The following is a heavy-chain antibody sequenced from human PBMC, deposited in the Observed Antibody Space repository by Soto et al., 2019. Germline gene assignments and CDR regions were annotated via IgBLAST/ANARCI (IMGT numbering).Heavy chain of an antibody. J-gene: IGHJ4*02. CDR2: KSLYGINK. V-gene: IGHV3-30*18. D-gene: IGHD3-10*01. CDR1: GCTFSSYG. CDR3: AKDMVRGVIEPHDFDY. Sequence: LRLSCAAAGCTFSSYGMHWVLQAPGEVVEGVAVKSLYGINKYESNAVKARFTIARYNSKNAQYMQMNSLRAEDMGVYYCAKDMVRGVIEPHDFDYWGQGTLVTVSS.